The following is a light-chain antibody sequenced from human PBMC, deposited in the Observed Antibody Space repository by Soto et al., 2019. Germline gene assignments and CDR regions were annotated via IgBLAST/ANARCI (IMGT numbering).Light chain of an antibody. V-gene: IGLV2-14*03. CDR1: PRDVGGYNY. Sequence: QSVLTQPASVSGSPGQTITISCTGGPRDVGGYNYVAWYQQHPGTDPRLIIFDVTSRPSGVSGRFSGSKSGNTASLTISGLQADDEADYFCSSYTDTTTVVFGGGTKVTVL. CDR3: SSYTDTTTVV. CDR2: DVT. J-gene: IGLJ2*01.